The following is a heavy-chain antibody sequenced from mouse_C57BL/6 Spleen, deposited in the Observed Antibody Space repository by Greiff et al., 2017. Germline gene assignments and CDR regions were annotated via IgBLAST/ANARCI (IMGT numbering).Heavy chain of an antibody. Sequence: QVQLQQPGAELVKPGASVKLSCKASGYTFTSYWMQWVKQRPGQGLEWIGEIDPSDSYTNYNQKFKGKATLTVDTSSSTAYMQLSSLTSEDSAVYYCARKGIWEEGGDYWGQGTTLTVSS. CDR2: IDPSDSYT. V-gene: IGHV1-50*01. J-gene: IGHJ2*01. CDR1: GYTFTSYW. CDR3: ARKGIWEEGGDY. D-gene: IGHD4-1*01.